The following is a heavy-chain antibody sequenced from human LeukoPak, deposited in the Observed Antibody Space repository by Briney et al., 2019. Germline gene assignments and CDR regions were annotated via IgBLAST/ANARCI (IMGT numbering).Heavy chain of an antibody. CDR3: ARSSYYYGMDV. V-gene: IGHV4-30-2*01. J-gene: IGHJ6*02. Sequence: SETLSLTCAVSGGSIGSGGYSWSWIRQPPGKGLEWIGYIYHSGSAYYNPSLKSRVTISVDRSKNQFSLKLSSVTAADTAVYYCARSSYYYGMDVWGQGTTVTVSS. CDR2: IYHSGSA. CDR1: GGSIGSGGYS.